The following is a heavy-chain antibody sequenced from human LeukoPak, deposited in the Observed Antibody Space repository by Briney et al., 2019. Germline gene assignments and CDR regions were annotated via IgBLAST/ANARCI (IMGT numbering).Heavy chain of an antibody. CDR3: ARDSIVDGMDV. D-gene: IGHD3-22*01. CDR1: GFTFSSYD. J-gene: IGHJ6*02. V-gene: IGHV3-13*01. Sequence: GGSLRLSCAASGFTFSSYDMHWVRQATGKGLEWVSAIGTAGDTYYPGSVKGRFTISRENAKNSLYLQMNSLRAGDTAVYYCARDSIVDGMDVWGQGTTVTVSS. CDR2: IGTAGDT.